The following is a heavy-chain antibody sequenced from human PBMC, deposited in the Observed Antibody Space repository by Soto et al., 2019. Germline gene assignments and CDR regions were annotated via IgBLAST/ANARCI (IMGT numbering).Heavy chain of an antibody. D-gene: IGHD3-10*01. J-gene: IGHJ4*02. CDR2: IYYCGST. V-gene: IGHV4-59*01. Sequence: PSETLSLTCTVSGGYISSYYWSWFRQPPGKGLEWIGYIYYCGSTNYNPSLKSRVTISVDTSKNQFSLKLSSVTAADTAVYYCARFLYGSGNYYFDYWGQGTLVTVSS. CDR1: GGYISSYY. CDR3: ARFLYGSGNYYFDY.